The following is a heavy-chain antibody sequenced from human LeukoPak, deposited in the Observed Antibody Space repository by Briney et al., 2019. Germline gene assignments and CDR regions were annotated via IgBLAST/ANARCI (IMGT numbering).Heavy chain of an antibody. CDR2: INPSGGST. J-gene: IGHJ3*02. CDR1: GYIFTSYY. Sequence: ASVKVSCKASGYIFTSYYMHWVRQAPGQGLEWMGIINPSGGSTSYAQKFQGRDTMTRDTSTSAVHMELSSLRSEDTAVYYCARSPGGSWDGAFDIWGQGTMVTVSS. D-gene: IGHD2-15*01. CDR3: ARSPGGSWDGAFDI. V-gene: IGHV1-46*01.